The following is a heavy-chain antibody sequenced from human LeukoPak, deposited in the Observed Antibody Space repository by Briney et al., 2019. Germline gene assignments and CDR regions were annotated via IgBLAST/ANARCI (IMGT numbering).Heavy chain of an antibody. Sequence: GGSLRLSCAASAFTLSSYAMSWVRQAPGKGLEWVSSITGSGGSTYYADSVKGRFTISRDNSKNTLYLQMNSLRAEDTAVYYCAEAHGRLDPFDYWGQGTLVTVSS. D-gene: IGHD1-1*01. V-gene: IGHV3-23*01. J-gene: IGHJ4*02. CDR1: AFTLSSYA. CDR3: AEAHGRLDPFDY. CDR2: ITGSGGST.